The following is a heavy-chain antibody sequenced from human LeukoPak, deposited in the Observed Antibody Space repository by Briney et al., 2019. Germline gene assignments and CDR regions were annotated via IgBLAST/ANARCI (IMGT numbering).Heavy chain of an antibody. J-gene: IGHJ4*02. V-gene: IGHV3-7*03. CDR2: IKHDGSEK. CDR3: ARRRLVSGAYPCYFDY. Sequence: GGSLRLSCADSGFTFNSYWMGWVRQTPGKGLEWVANIKHDGSEKYYVDSVEGRFTISRDNAKNSLYLQMNSLRAEDTALYHCARRRLVSGAYPCYFDYWGQGTLVTVSS. D-gene: IGHD1-26*01. CDR1: GFTFNSYW.